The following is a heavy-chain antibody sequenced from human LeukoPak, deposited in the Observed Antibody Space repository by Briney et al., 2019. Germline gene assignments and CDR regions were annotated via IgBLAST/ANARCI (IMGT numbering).Heavy chain of an antibody. Sequence: GGSLRLSCAASGFTVSRHWMHWVRQAPGKGLVWISRINSDGRVTDYADFVKGRFTISRDNAKNSLYLQVTGLRADDTAVYYCARDKGSDEGSKFDYWGQGTLVTVSS. CDR3: ARDKGSDEGSKFDY. CDR1: GFTVSRHW. J-gene: IGHJ4*02. V-gene: IGHV3-74*01. CDR2: INSDGRVT.